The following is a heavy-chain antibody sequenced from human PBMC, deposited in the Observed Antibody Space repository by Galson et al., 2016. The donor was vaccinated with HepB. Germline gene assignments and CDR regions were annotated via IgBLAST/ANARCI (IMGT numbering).Heavy chain of an antibody. CDR3: ARERAYCTSTSGSSFDY. CDR2: ISAYNGNR. Sequence: SVKVSCKASGYSFPTYGISWVRQAPGQGLEWMGWISAYNGNRNYAQKLQGRVTMTTDTSTSTAYMELRSLRSDDTAVYYCARERAYCTSTSGSSFDYWGQGTLVTVSS. D-gene: IGHD2-2*01. CDR1: GYSFPTYG. J-gene: IGHJ4*02. V-gene: IGHV1-18*01.